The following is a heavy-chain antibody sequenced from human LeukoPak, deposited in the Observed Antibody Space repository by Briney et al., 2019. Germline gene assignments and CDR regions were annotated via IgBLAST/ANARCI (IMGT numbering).Heavy chain of an antibody. D-gene: IGHD3-10*01. CDR1: GLTFSSHW. J-gene: IGHJ5*02. Sequence: TGGSLRLSCAASGLTFSSHWMHWVRQAPGKGLVWVSRITNDGSSTTYADSVKGRFTISRDNAKNTLYLQMNSLRAEDAAVYYCARGRGPYGWFDPWGQGTLVTVSS. CDR2: ITNDGSST. V-gene: IGHV3-74*01. CDR3: ARGRGPYGWFDP.